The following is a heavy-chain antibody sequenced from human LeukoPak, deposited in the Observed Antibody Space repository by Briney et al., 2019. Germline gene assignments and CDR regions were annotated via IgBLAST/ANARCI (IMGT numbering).Heavy chain of an antibody. Sequence: SETLSLTCTVSGGSISSYYWSWIRQPPGKGLEWIGYIYYSGSTNYNPSLKSRVTISVDTSKNQFSLKLSPVTAADTAVYYCARARHGAVAGLYFDYWGQGTLVTVSS. J-gene: IGHJ4*02. D-gene: IGHD6-19*01. CDR3: ARARHGAVAGLYFDY. CDR2: IYYSGST. CDR1: GGSISSYY. V-gene: IGHV4-59*01.